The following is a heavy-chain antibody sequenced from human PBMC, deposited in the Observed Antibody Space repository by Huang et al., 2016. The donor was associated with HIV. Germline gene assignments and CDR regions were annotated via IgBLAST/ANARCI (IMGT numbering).Heavy chain of an antibody. CDR1: GFTFSSFS. V-gene: IGHV3-21*01. D-gene: IGHD7-27*01. CDR3: ARDLPATGGDAFDI. Sequence: EVQLVESGGGLVKPGGSLRLSCAASGFTFSSFSMNWVRQAPGKGLEWVSAIDPSSKYTYYTDSLKGRCTVSRDNARNSLYLQMNSLRAEDTAVYYCARDLPATGGDAFDIWGHGTVITVSS. J-gene: IGHJ3*02. CDR2: IDPSSKYT.